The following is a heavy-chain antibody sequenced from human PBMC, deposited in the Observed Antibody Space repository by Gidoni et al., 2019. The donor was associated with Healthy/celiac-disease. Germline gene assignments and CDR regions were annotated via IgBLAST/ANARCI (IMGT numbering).Heavy chain of an antibody. D-gene: IGHD3-22*01. CDR2: IWYDGSNK. Sequence: QVQLVESGGGVVQPGRSLRLSCAASGFTFSSYGMHWVRQAPGKGLEWVAVIWYDGSNKYYADSVKGRFTISRDNSKNTLYLQMNSLRAEDTAVYYCARDGAIRYDSSGYYPDYWGQGTLVTVSS. CDR1: GFTFSSYG. V-gene: IGHV3-33*01. J-gene: IGHJ4*02. CDR3: ARDGAIRYDSSGYYPDY.